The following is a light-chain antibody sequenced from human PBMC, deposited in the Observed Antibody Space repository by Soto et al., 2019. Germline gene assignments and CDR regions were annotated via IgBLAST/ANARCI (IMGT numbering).Light chain of an antibody. CDR2: KAS. CDR1: QTINTW. V-gene: IGKV1-5*03. CDR3: QQYNHWYT. Sequence: DIQMTQSPSTLSASVGDTVTITCRARQTINTWLAWYQQKPGQAPKLLVYKASTLQSGVPSRVSGRGSGTEFTLTINRLQRDDFATYYCQQYNHWYTFGQGTKLEIK. J-gene: IGKJ2*01.